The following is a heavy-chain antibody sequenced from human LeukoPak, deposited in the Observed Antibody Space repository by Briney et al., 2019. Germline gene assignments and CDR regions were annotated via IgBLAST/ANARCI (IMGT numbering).Heavy chain of an antibody. D-gene: IGHD1-26*01. V-gene: IGHV3-30-3*01. CDR3: ARDLVGATSIFADY. CDR2: ISYDGSNK. J-gene: IGHJ4*02. Sequence: GGSLRLSCAASGFTFSSYAMHWVRQAPGKGLEWVAVISYDGSNKYYADSVKGRFTISRDNSKNTLYLQMNSLRAEDTAVYYCARDLVGATSIFADYWGQGTLVTVSS. CDR1: GFTFSSYA.